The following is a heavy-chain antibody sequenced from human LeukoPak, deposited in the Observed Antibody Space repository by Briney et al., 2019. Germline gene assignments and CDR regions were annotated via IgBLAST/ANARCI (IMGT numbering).Heavy chain of an antibody. J-gene: IGHJ4*02. CDR2: ISAYDGHT. V-gene: IGHV1-18*01. CDR1: GYTFTSYG. D-gene: IGHD3-16*02. Sequence: ASVKVSCKASGYTFTSYGISWVRQAPGQGLEWMGYISAYDGHTNYAQNLQGRATMTTDTSTSTAYMELRSLRSDDTAVYYCAKKPLGELSLQLDYWGQGTLVTVSS. CDR3: AKKPLGELSLQLDY.